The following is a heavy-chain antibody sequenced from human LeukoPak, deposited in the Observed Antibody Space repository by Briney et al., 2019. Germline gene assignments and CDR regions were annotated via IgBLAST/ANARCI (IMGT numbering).Heavy chain of an antibody. J-gene: IGHJ5*02. D-gene: IGHD3-22*01. Sequence: ASVKVSCKASGYTFTSYGISWVRQAPGQGLEWMGWISAYNGNTNYAQKLQGRVTMTTDTSTSTAYMELRSLRSDDTAVYYCAGWAYDSSGYYPRSWGQGTLVTVSS. CDR2: ISAYNGNT. CDR3: AGWAYDSSGYYPRS. V-gene: IGHV1-18*01. CDR1: GYTFTSYG.